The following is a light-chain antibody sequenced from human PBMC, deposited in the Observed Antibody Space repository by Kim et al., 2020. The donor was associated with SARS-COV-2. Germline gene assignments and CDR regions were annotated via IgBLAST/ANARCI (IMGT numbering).Light chain of an antibody. CDR3: QAWDSSTYWV. J-gene: IGLJ3*02. CDR2: QDS. V-gene: IGLV3-1*01. CDR1: KLGDKY. Sequence: SYELTQPPSVSVSPGQTASITCSGDKLGDKYACWYQQKPGQSPVLVIYQDSKRPSVIPERFSGSNSGNTATLTISGTQAMDEADYYCQAWDSSTYWVFGG.